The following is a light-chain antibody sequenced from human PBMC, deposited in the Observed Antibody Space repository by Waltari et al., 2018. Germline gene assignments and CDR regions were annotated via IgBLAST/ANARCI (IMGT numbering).Light chain of an antibody. CDR1: RSVSDY. V-gene: IGKV3-11*01. CDR2: DAS. Sequence: EIVLTQSPATLSLSPGERATLSCRASRSVSDYLAWYQQKPGQAPRLLIYDASNRATGSPARFSGSGSGTDFTLTISSLEPEDFAVYYCHQRTSWPLTFGGGTKVEIK. CDR3: HQRTSWPLT. J-gene: IGKJ4*01.